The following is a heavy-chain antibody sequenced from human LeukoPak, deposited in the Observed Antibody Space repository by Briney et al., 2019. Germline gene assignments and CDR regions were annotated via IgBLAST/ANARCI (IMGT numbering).Heavy chain of an antibody. D-gene: IGHD5-12*01. CDR3: ARGDVFHWLREDY. CDR1: GYTFTSYD. V-gene: IGHV1-8*01. J-gene: IGHJ4*02. Sequence: ASVKVSCKASGYTFTSYDINWVRQATGQGLEWMGWMNPNSGNTGYAQKFQGRVTMTRNTSMSTAYMELSSLRSEDTAVYYRARGDVFHWLREDYWGQGTLVTVSS. CDR2: MNPNSGNT.